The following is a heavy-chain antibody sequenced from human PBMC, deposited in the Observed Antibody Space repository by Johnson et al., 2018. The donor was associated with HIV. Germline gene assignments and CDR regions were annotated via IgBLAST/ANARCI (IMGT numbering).Heavy chain of an antibody. CDR3: AKEGTYYNFWSGYYNGYGAFDI. CDR1: GFTFDDYG. V-gene: IGHV3-9*01. Sequence: VQLVESGGGVVRPGGSLRLSCAASGFTFDDYGMSWVRQAPGKGLEWVSGISWNSGSIGYADSVKGRFTISRDNAKNSLYLQTNSLRAEDTALYYCAKEGTYYNFWSGYYNGYGAFDIWGQGTMVTVSS. CDR2: ISWNSGSI. J-gene: IGHJ3*02. D-gene: IGHD3-3*01.